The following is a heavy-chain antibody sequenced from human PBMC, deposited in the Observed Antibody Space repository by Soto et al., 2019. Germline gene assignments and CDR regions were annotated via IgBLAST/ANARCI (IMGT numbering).Heavy chain of an antibody. V-gene: IGHV3-21*01. Sequence: GGSLRLSCAASGFTFSSYSMNWVRQAPGKGLEWVSSISSSSSYIYYADSVKGRFTISRDNAKNSLYLQMNSLRAEDTAVYYCARDGLYCSSTSCYLDDAFDIWGQGTMVTVSS. CDR3: ARDGLYCSSTSCYLDDAFDI. CDR1: GFTFSSYS. D-gene: IGHD2-2*01. J-gene: IGHJ3*02. CDR2: ISSSSSYI.